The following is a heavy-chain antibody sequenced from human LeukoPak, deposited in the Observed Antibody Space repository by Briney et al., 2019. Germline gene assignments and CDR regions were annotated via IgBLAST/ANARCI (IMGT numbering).Heavy chain of an antibody. V-gene: IGHV4-4*07. D-gene: IGHD5-12*01. CDR2: IYSSGYT. J-gene: IGHJ4*02. CDR1: GGSIGGYY. Sequence: SETLSLTCTISGGSIGGYYWSWIRQSAGKGLEWIGRIYSSGYTNYNPSLESRATVSVDTSRRQVSLKLSSVTAADTAVYYCARVGSGYVNYWGQGTLVTVSS. CDR3: ARVGSGYVNY.